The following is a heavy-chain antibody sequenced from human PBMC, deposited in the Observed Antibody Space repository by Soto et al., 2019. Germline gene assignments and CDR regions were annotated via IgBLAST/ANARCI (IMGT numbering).Heavy chain of an antibody. D-gene: IGHD2-8*01. CDR3: AKLRDFVVLPAGILDY. CDR1: GFTFSSYG. CDR2: ISGGGDTT. J-gene: IGHJ4*02. V-gene: IGHV3-23*01. Sequence: EVQLLESGGGLVQPGGSLRLTCAASGFTFSSYGISWIRLSPGKGLEWVSVISGGGDTTYYTPSVKGRFTISRDDFRNTLYLQMNSLRTADTAISYCAKLRDFVVLPAGILDYWGPGTLVTVSS.